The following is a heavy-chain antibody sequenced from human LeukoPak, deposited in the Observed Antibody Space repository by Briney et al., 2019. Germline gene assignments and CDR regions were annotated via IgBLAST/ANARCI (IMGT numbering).Heavy chain of an antibody. Sequence: SETLSLTCAVYGGSFSGYYWSWIRQPPGKGLEWIGEINRSGSTNYNPSLKSRVTISVDTSKNQFSLKLSSVTAADTAVYYCASNGSYYFDYWGQGTLVTVSS. D-gene: IGHD1-26*01. V-gene: IGHV4-34*01. CDR1: GGSFSGYY. CDR2: INRSGST. J-gene: IGHJ4*02. CDR3: ASNGSYYFDY.